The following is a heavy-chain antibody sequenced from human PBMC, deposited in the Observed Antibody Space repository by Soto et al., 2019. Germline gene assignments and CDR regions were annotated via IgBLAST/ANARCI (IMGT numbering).Heavy chain of an antibody. D-gene: IGHD3-22*01. CDR3: ATITMMT. CDR2: ISGSSDNT. CDR1: EFAFRDYY. J-gene: IGHJ5*02. Sequence: GGSLRLSCAAAEFAFRDYYLSWIRQAPGKGLEWLSYISGSSDNTNYADSVKGRFTISRDNAKKSLYLEMNSLRAEDTAVYYCATITMMTWGEGTLVTV. V-gene: IGHV3-11*06.